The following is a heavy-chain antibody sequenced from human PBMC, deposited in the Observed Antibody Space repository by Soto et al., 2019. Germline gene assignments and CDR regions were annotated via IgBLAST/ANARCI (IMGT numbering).Heavy chain of an antibody. CDR2: IASSSSTI. J-gene: IGHJ4*02. Sequence: GGSLRLSCAASGFTFNNFNMNWVRQAPGKGLEWVSYIASSSSTIYYADSVKGRFTISRDNAKNSLYLQVNSLRAEDMAVYYCARELYGDYGVDYWGKGTLVTVSS. CDR3: ARELYGDYGVDY. CDR1: GFTFNNFN. V-gene: IGHV3-48*01. D-gene: IGHD4-17*01.